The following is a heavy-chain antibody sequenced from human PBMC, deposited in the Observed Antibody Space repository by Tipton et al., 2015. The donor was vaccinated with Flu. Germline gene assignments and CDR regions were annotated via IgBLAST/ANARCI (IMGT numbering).Heavy chain of an antibody. D-gene: IGHD2-21*02. CDR2: ISSSSSYI. CDR3: ARDLAYCGGDCYGPKGY. Sequence: SLRLSCAASGFTFSSYSMNWVRQAPGKGLEWVSSISSSSSYIYYADSVKGRFTISRDNAKNSLYLQMNSLRAEDTAVYYCARDLAYCGGDCYGPKGYWGQGTLVTVSS. V-gene: IGHV3-21*01. J-gene: IGHJ4*02. CDR1: GFTFSSYS.